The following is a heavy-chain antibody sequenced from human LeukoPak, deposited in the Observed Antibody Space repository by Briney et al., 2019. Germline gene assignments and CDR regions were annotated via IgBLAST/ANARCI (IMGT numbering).Heavy chain of an antibody. CDR2: IWYDGSNK. Sequence: GGSLRLSCAASGFTFSSYGMHWVRQAPGKGLEWVAVIWYDGSNKYYADSVKGRFTISRDNSKNTLYLQMNSLRAEDTAAYYCARDGRRVAAAGTWFDPWGQGTLVTVSS. CDR1: GFTFSSYG. D-gene: IGHD6-13*01. CDR3: ARDGRRVAAAGTWFDP. J-gene: IGHJ5*02. V-gene: IGHV3-33*01.